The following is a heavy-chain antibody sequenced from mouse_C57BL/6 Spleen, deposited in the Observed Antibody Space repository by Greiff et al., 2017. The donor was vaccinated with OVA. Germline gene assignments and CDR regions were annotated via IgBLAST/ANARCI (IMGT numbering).Heavy chain of an antibody. J-gene: IGHJ2*01. V-gene: IGHV1-50*01. CDR3: ARAPFDY. Sequence: QVQLQQPGAELVKPGASVKLSCKASGYTFTSYWMQWVKQRPGQGLEWIGEIDPSDSYTNYNQKFKGKATLTVDTSSSTAHMQLSSLTSEDSAVYYCARAPFDYGGQGTTLTVSS. CDR1: GYTFTSYW. CDR2: IDPSDSYT.